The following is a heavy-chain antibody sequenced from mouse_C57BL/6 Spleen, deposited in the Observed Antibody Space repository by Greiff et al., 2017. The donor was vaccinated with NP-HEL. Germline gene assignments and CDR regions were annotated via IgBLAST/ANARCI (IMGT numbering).Heavy chain of an antibody. J-gene: IGHJ3*01. CDR3: ARHYGSSSAWFAY. CDR2: IDPSDSYT. CDR1: GYTFTSYW. V-gene: IGHV1-50*01. D-gene: IGHD1-1*01. Sequence: QVQLQQSGAELVKPGASVKLSCKASGYTFTSYWMQWVKQRPGQGLEWIGEIDPSDSYTNYNQKFKGKATLTVDTSSSTAYMQLSSLTSEDSAVYYCARHYGSSSAWFAYWGQGTLVTVSA.